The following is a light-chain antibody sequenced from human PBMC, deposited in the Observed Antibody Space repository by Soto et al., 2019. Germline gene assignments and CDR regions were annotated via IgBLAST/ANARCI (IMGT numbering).Light chain of an antibody. CDR2: DAS. V-gene: IGKV3-11*01. CDR1: QSVSTS. Sequence: IVLTQSPVTLALSPGERAVLSCRASQSVSTSLAWYQHKPGQAPRLYIYDASKRAPGIPARFSGGGSGTDFTLTISSLEPEDIAVYYCQVRDVWPSFGQGTKVDIK. CDR3: QVRDVWPS. J-gene: IGKJ1*01.